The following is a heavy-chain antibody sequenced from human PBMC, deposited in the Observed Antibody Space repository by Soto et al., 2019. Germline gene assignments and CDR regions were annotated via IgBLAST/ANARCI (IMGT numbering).Heavy chain of an antibody. J-gene: IGHJ4*02. Sequence: SVKVCFKTSGGPFSSYAISLVRQAPGQGLEWMGGIISIFGTANYAQKFQGRVTITADESTSTAYMELSSLRSEDTAVYYCASTRALADRAFSIDYWGQGTLVTVSS. CDR2: IISIFGTA. V-gene: IGHV1-69*13. CDR1: GGPFSSYA. CDR3: ASTRALADRAFSIDY. D-gene: IGHD6-6*01.